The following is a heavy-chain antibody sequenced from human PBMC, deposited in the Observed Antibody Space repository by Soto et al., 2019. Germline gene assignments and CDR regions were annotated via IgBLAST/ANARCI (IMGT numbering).Heavy chain of an antibody. CDR1: GYAFTSFY. CDR2: FNPSGGST. CDR3: ARRGGEIAARSYNWFDP. D-gene: IGHD6-6*01. J-gene: IGHJ5*02. V-gene: IGHV1-46*01. Sequence: GASVKVSCKASGYAFTSFYIHWVRQAPGQGLEWLGTFNPSGGSTSYAQKFQGRVTMTGDTSTNTVYMELSSLTAEDTAVYYCARRGGEIAARSYNWFDPWGQGTLVTVSS.